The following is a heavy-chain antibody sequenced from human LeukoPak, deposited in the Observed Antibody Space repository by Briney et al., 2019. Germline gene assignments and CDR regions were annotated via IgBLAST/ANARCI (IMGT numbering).Heavy chain of an antibody. CDR3: ARVIGGYTYGYTPNDY. V-gene: IGHV1-18*04. CDR1: GYTFTTYA. CDR2: ISPYSGNT. Sequence: GASVKVSCKASGYTFTTYAISWVRQASGQGLEWMGWISPYSGNTKYAQKVQDRVTMTTDTSTSTAYMELRRLRSDDTAVYYCARVIGGYTYGYTPNDYWGQGTLVTVSS. D-gene: IGHD5-18*01. J-gene: IGHJ4*02.